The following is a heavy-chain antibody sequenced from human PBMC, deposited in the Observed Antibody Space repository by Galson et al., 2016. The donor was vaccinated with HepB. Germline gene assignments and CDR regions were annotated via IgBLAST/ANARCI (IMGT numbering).Heavy chain of an antibody. Sequence: SLRLSCAASGFTFSDYFMSWIRQAPGKGLEWVSYISSSGSTVYYPDPVKGRFTISRDNAKKSLYLQMNSLRAEDTAVYYCARVTAYSYRLDYWGQGTLVTVSS. V-gene: IGHV3-11*04. CDR1: GFTFSDYF. D-gene: IGHD5-18*01. J-gene: IGHJ4*02. CDR2: ISSSGSTV. CDR3: ARVTAYSYRLDY.